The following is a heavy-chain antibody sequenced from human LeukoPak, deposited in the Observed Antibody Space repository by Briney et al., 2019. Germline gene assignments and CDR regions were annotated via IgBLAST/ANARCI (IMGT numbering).Heavy chain of an antibody. J-gene: IGHJ6*02. CDR2: INSDGSIT. D-gene: IGHD5-18*01. CDR1: GFTFTTYW. V-gene: IGHV3-74*01. CDR3: ARGAVDTANAV. Sequence: GGSLRLSCAASGFTFTTYWMHWVRQAPGKGLVWVSHINSDGSITSYADSVKGRFTISRDNAKNTLYLQMNSLRAEDTAVYYCARGAVDTANAVWGQGTTVTVSS.